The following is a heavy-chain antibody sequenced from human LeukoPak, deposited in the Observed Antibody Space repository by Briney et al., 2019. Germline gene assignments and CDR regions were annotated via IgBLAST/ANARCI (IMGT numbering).Heavy chain of an antibody. CDR2: ISSSGSTI. J-gene: IGHJ6*02. D-gene: IGHD2-15*01. CDR1: GFTFSDYY. Sequence: GGSLRLSCAASGFTFSDYYMSWIRQAPGKGLEWVSYISSSGSTIYYADSVKGRFTISRDNAKNSLYLQMNSLRAEDTAVYYCARDGSSHQVYYYYGMDVWGQGTTVTVSS. CDR3: ARDGSSHQVYYYYGMDV. V-gene: IGHV3-11*01.